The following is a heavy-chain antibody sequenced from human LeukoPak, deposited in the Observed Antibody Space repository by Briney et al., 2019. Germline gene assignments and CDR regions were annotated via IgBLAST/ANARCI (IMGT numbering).Heavy chain of an antibody. D-gene: IGHD4-17*01. V-gene: IGHV1-18*01. CDR3: ARGDDYGDYLSAFDI. Sequence: ASVKVSCKASGYTFPSYGISWVRQAPGQGLEWMGWISAYNGNTDYAQKLQGRVTMTTDTSTSTAYMELRSLRSDDTAVYYCARGDDYGDYLSAFDIWGQGTMVTVSS. CDR2: ISAYNGNT. CDR1: GYTFPSYG. J-gene: IGHJ3*02.